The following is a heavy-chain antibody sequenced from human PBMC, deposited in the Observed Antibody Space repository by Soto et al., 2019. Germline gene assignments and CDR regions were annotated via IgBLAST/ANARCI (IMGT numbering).Heavy chain of an antibody. D-gene: IGHD3-22*01. CDR2: IKSKTDGGTT. V-gene: IGHV3-15*01. CDR3: TTGGSGYFLWYFDL. CDR1: GFTFSNAW. Sequence: EVQLVESGGGLVKPGGSLRLSCAASGFTFSNAWMSWVRQAPGKGLEWVGRIKSKTDGGTTDYAAPVKGRFTISRDDSKNTLYLQMSSLKTEDTAVYYCTTGGSGYFLWYFDLWGRGTLVTVSS. J-gene: IGHJ2*01.